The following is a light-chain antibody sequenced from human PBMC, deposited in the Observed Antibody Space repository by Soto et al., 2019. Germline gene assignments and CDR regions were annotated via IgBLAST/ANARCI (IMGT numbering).Light chain of an antibody. Sequence: QAVVTQPPSASASLGASVTLTCTLSSDYSYYKVDWYQQRPGKGPRFVMRVGTGGIVGSKGDGIPDRFSVLGLGLNRYLTIKNIQEEDESDYYCGADHGSGSNFVVFGGGTKVTVL. CDR3: GADHGSGSNFVV. V-gene: IGLV9-49*01. CDR1: SDYSYYK. CDR2: VGTGGIVG. J-gene: IGLJ2*01.